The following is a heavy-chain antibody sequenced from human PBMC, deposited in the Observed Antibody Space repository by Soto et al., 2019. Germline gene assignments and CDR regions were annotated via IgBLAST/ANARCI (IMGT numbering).Heavy chain of an antibody. CDR2: IIPIFGTA. J-gene: IGHJ4*02. CDR3: ASTLLGYCSSTSCYMPL. Sequence: SGKVSCKASGGTFSSYAISWVRQAPGQGLEWMGGIIPIFGTANYAQKFQGRVTITADESTSTAYMELSSLRSEDTAVYYCASTLLGYCSSTSCYMPLWGQGTLVTVSS. V-gene: IGHV1-69*13. D-gene: IGHD2-2*02. CDR1: GGTFSSYA.